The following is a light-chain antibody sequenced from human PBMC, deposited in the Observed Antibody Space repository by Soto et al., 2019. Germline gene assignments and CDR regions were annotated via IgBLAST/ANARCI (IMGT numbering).Light chain of an antibody. CDR3: NSYTGRSARYV. J-gene: IGLJ1*01. V-gene: IGLV2-14*01. CDR2: DAT. Sequence: QSVLTQPASVSGSPGQSITISCTGTSSDVGAYNYVSWYQQHPGKAPKLMIYDATNRPSGVSDRFSGSKSGNTASLTISGLRAEDEADYYCNSYTGRSARYVFGTGTKVTVL. CDR1: SSDVGAYNY.